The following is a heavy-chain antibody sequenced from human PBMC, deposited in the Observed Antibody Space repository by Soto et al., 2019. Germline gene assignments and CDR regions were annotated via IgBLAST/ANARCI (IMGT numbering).Heavy chain of an antibody. D-gene: IGHD3-3*01. CDR1: GDSVSSNSAA. Sequence: PSQTLSLTCAISGDSVSSNSAAWNWIRQSPSRGLEWLGRTYYRSKWYNDYAVSVKSRITINPDTSKNQFSLQLNSVTPEDTAVYYCARAQRYDFWWCPTGQYHYGMYGWGKGSTVTVSS. CDR2: TYYRSKWYN. V-gene: IGHV6-1*01. CDR3: ARAQRYDFWWCPTGQYHYGMYG. J-gene: IGHJ6*04.